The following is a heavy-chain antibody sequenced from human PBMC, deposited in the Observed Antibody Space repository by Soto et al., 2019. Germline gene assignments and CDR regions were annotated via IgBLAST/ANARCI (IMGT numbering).Heavy chain of an antibody. CDR2: ISAYNGNT. V-gene: IGHV1-18*01. J-gene: IGHJ6*03. Sequence: ASVKVSCKASGYTFTSYGISWVRQAPGQGLEWMGWISAYNGNTNYAQKLQGRVTMTTDTSTSTAYMELRSLRSDDTAVYYCATGDVVVPAAAYYYYYMDVWGKGTTVTVSS. CDR1: GYTFTSYG. CDR3: ATGDVVVPAAAYYYYYMDV. D-gene: IGHD2-2*01.